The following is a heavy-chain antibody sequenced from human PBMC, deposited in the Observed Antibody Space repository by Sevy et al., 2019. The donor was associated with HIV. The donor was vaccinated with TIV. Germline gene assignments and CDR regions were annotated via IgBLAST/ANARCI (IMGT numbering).Heavy chain of an antibody. Sequence: GGSLRLSCAASGFTFSDYYMSWIRQAPGKGLEWVSYISSSSSYTKYADSVKGRFTISRDNAKNSLYLQMNSLRAEDTAVYYCARLSGLRYFDWLLPDYWGQGTLVTVSS. V-gene: IGHV3-11*06. CDR1: GFTFSDYY. D-gene: IGHD3-9*01. CDR3: ARLSGLRYFDWLLPDY. CDR2: ISSSSSYT. J-gene: IGHJ4*02.